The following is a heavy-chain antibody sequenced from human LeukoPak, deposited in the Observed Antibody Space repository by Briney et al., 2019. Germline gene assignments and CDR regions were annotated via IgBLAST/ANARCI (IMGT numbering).Heavy chain of an antibody. Sequence: SGPTLVNPTQTLTLTCTFSGFSLSTSGVGVGWIRQPPGKALEWLALIYWDDDKRYSPSLKSRLTITKDTSKNQVVLTMTNMDPVDTATYYCAHRLISIAAADAEAFDIWGQGTMVTVSS. V-gene: IGHV2-5*02. J-gene: IGHJ3*02. CDR1: GFSLSTSGVG. CDR3: AHRLISIAAADAEAFDI. D-gene: IGHD6-13*01. CDR2: IYWDDDK.